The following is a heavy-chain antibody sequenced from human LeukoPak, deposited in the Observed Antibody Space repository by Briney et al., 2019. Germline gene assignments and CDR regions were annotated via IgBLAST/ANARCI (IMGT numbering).Heavy chain of an antibody. CDR2: ISGSAGGT. J-gene: IGHJ4*02. CDR1: GITISNYD. D-gene: IGHD3-22*01. CDR3: AKRGVVIRVILVGFYKEAYYFDS. Sequence: GGSLRLSCAVSGITISNYDMSWVRQAPGKGLEWVAGISGSAGGTYYAASVKGRFTISRDNAKNTLYLQLNNLRAEDTAVYFCAKRGVVIRVILVGFYKEAYYFDSWGQGALVTVSS. V-gene: IGHV3-23*01.